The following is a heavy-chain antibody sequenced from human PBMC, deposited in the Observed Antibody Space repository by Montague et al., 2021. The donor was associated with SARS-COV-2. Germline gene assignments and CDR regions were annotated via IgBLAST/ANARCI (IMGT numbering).Heavy chain of an antibody. J-gene: IGHJ5*02. V-gene: IGHV4-34*01. Sequence: SETRSLTCAVYGGSFSGYYWSWIRQPPGKGLEWVGEINHSGSTNYNPSLKSRVTISADTSKNQFSLKLSSVTAADTAVYYCARGYDYVWGSYRYLHWFDPWGQGTLVTVSS. CDR3: ARGYDYVWGSYRYLHWFDP. CDR2: INHSGST. CDR1: GGSFSGYY. D-gene: IGHD3-16*02.